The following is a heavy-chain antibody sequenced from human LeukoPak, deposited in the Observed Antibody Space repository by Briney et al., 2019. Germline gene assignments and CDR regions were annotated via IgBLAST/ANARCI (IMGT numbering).Heavy chain of an antibody. CDR3: ARAPGIAVAGPFDH. CDR1: GGSIRSYF. V-gene: IGHV4-4*07. J-gene: IGHJ4*02. CDR2: IYTSGST. D-gene: IGHD6-19*01. Sequence: SETLSLTCTVSGGSIRSYFWSWIRQPAGRGLEWIGRIYTSGSTNYNPSLKSRVTMSVDTSKNQFSLKLSSVTAADAAVYHCARAPGIAVAGPFDHWGQGTLVTVSS.